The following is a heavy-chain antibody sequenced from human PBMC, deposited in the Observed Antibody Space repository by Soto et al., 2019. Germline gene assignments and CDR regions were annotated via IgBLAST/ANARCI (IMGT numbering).Heavy chain of an antibody. V-gene: IGHV4-4*07. CDR3: ARDLGKGYSSSWYAKNYYYYGMDV. J-gene: IGHJ6*02. D-gene: IGHD6-13*01. CDR1: GGSISSYY. Sequence: PSETLSLTCTVSGGSISSYYWSWIRQPAGKGLEWIGRIYTSGSTNYNPSLKSRVTMSVDTSKNQFSLKLSSVTAADTAVYYCARDLGKGYSSSWYAKNYYYYGMDVWGQGTTVTVSS. CDR2: IYTSGST.